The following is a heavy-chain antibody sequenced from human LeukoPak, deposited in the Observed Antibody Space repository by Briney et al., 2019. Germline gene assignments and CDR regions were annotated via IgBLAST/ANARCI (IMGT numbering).Heavy chain of an antibody. CDR2: IIPIFGTA. CDR1: GGTFSIYA. J-gene: IGHJ3*02. CDR3: ARLLFGEEDAFDI. D-gene: IGHD3-3*01. V-gene: IGHV1-69*05. Sequence: GASVTVSCKASGGTFSIYAISWVRQAPGQGLEWMGGIIPIFGTANYAQKFQGRVTITTDESTSTAYMELSSLRSEDTAVYYCARLLFGEEDAFDIWGQGTMVTVSS.